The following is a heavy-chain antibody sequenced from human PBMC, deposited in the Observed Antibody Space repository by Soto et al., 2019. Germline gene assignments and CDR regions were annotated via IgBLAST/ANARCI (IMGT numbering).Heavy chain of an antibody. CDR1: GFIFSSYW. D-gene: IGHD3-10*01. V-gene: IGHV3-74*01. Sequence: GGSLRLSCAASGFIFSSYWMHWVRQAPGKGPVWVGRINGDGRNTRYTDSVKGRFNISRDNAKNTLYLQMDSLRAEDTAVYYCARDFMARGRDPNGFDPWGQGTVVTVSS. CDR2: INGDGRNT. J-gene: IGHJ5*02. CDR3: ARDFMARGRDPNGFDP.